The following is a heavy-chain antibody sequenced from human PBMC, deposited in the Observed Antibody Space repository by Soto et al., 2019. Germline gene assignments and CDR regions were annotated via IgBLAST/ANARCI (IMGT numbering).Heavy chain of an antibody. Sequence: SQTLSLTCAIAGDSVSSDSAAWNWVTESTSRGLEWLGRTYYRSKWYNDYAVSVKSRITINPDTSKNQFSLQLNSVTPEDTAVYYCARGGDNRSSTSCYLRLYCDYYMHVWGKGTTVTVSS. D-gene: IGHD2-2*01. V-gene: IGHV6-1*01. CDR3: ARGGDNRSSTSCYLRLYCDYYMHV. CDR1: GDSVSSDSAA. J-gene: IGHJ6*03. CDR2: TYYRSKWYN.